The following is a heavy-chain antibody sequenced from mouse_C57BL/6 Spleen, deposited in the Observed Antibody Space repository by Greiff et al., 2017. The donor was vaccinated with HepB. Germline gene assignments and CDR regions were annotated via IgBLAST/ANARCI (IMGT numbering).Heavy chain of an antibody. J-gene: IGHJ2*01. CDR3: ASYGSSPLFDY. V-gene: IGHV1-81*01. Sequence: QVHVKQSGAELARPGASVKLSCKASGYTFTSYGISWVKQRTGQGLEWIGEIYPRSGNTYYNEKFKGKATLTADKSSSTAYMELRSLTSEDSAVYFCASYGSSPLFDYWGQGTTLTVSS. D-gene: IGHD1-1*01. CDR2: IYPRSGNT. CDR1: GYTFTSYG.